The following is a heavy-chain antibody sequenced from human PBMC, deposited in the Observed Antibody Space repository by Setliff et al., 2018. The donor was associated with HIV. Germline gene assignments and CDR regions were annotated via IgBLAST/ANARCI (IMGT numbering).Heavy chain of an antibody. Sequence: PSETLSLTCAVYGGSFSGYYWSWIRQPPGKGLEWIGEINHSGSTSYNQSLKSRVTISVDTSKNQFSLKLSSVTAADTAVYYCARGSSWVYNWFDPWGQGTLVTVSS. D-gene: IGHD6-13*01. J-gene: IGHJ5*02. CDR3: ARGSSWVYNWFDP. V-gene: IGHV4-34*01. CDR1: GGSFSGYY. CDR2: INHSGST.